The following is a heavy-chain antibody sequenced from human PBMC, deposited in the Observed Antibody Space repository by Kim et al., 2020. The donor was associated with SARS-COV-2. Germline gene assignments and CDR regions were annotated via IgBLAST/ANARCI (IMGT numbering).Heavy chain of an antibody. CDR2: INPSGST. CDR1: GGSFSSYY. Sequence: SETLSLTCAVYGGSFSSYYWSWIRQPPGKGLEWIGEINPSGSTNYNPSLKSRVTISVDTSKNQFSLKLSSVTAADTAVYYCARVAVAGNGGVDYWGQGTRVT. J-gene: IGHJ4*02. V-gene: IGHV4-34*01. CDR3: ARVAVAGNGGVDY. D-gene: IGHD6-19*01.